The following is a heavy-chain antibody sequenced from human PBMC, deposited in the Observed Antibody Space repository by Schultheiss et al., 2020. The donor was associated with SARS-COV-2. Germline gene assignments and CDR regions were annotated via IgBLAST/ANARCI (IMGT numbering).Heavy chain of an antibody. CDR2: IHSSLTPT. CDR3: ARLQLTAWYFDL. Sequence: GGSLRLSCTASGVSLSDYSMTWVRQAPGKGLEWLAYIHSSLTPTFYADSVKGRFTISRDNAKNSLYLQMNSLRAEDTAVYYCARLQLTAWYFDLWGRGTLVTVSS. J-gene: IGHJ2*01. D-gene: IGHD5-18*01. V-gene: IGHV3-48*04. CDR1: GVSLSDYS.